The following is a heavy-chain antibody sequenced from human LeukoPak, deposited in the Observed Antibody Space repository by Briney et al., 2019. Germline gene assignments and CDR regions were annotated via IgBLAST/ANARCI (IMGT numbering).Heavy chain of an antibody. Sequence: SETLSLTCTVSGGSISSGGYYWSCIRQHPGKGLEWIGYIYYSGSTYYNPSLKSRVTISVDTSKNQFSLKLSSVTAADTAVYYFARERDRAMGLDYWGQGTLVTVSS. CDR1: GGSISSGGYY. CDR2: IYYSGST. D-gene: IGHD5-18*01. J-gene: IGHJ4*02. V-gene: IGHV4-31*03. CDR3: ARERDRAMGLDY.